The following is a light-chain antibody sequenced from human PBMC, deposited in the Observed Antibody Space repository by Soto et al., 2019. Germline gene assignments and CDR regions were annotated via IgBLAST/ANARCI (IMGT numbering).Light chain of an antibody. CDR2: AAS. J-gene: IGKJ4*01. Sequence: IQLTQSPSSLSAAVGDRVTITCRASQGISSYLTWYQQKPGKAPKLLIYAASTLQSGVPSRFSGSGSGTDFTLTISSLQPEDFATYHCQQLNSYPLTFGGGTKVEIK. CDR1: QGISSY. CDR3: QQLNSYPLT. V-gene: IGKV1-9*01.